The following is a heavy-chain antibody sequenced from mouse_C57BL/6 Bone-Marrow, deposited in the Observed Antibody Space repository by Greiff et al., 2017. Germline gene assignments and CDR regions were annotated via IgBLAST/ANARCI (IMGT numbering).Heavy chain of an antibody. CDR3: AREGTTVVASDY. CDR2: IHPNSGST. V-gene: IGHV1-64*01. Sequence: QVQLKQPGAELVKPGASVKLSCKASGYTFTSYWMHWVKQRPGQGLEWIGMIHPNSGSTNYNEKFKSKATLTVDKSSSTAYMQLSSLTSEDSAVYNCAREGTTVVASDYWGQGTTLTVSS. J-gene: IGHJ2*01. CDR1: GYTFTSYW. D-gene: IGHD1-1*01.